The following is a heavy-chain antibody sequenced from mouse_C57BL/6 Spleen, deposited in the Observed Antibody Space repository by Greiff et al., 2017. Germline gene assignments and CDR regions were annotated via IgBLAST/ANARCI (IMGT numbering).Heavy chain of an antibody. D-gene: IGHD1-1*02. Sequence: QVQLKQSGPGLVAPSQRLSITCTVSGFSLTSYAISWVRQPPGKGLEWLGVIWTGGGTNYNSALKSRLSISKDNSKSQGFLKMNSLQTDDTARYYCARPYGHGGAWCAYWGQGTLVTVSA. V-gene: IGHV2-9-1*01. CDR1: GFSLTSYA. CDR3: ARPYGHGGAWCAY. CDR2: IWTGGGT. J-gene: IGHJ3*01.